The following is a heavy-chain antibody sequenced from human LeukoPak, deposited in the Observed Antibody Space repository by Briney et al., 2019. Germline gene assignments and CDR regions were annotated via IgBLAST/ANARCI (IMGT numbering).Heavy chain of an antibody. V-gene: IGHV3-9*01. CDR2: ISWNSGSI. D-gene: IGHD3-22*01. Sequence: PGRSLRLSCAASGFTFDDYAMHWVRQAPGKGLEWVSGISWNSGSIGYADSVKGRFTISRDNAKNSLYLQMNSLRAEDTALYYCAKDEGYDSRGAFDIWGQGTMVTVSS. CDR1: GFTFDDYA. CDR3: AKDEGYDSRGAFDI. J-gene: IGHJ3*02.